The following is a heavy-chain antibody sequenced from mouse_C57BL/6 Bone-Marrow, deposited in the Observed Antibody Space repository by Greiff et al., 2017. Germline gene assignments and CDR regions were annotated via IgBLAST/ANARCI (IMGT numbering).Heavy chain of an antibody. V-gene: IGHV1-26*01. CDR1: GYTFTDYY. D-gene: IGHD1-1*01. J-gene: IGHJ2*01. CDR2: INPNNGGT. Sequence: EVQLQQSGPELVKPGASVKISCKASGYTFTDYYMNWVKQSHGKSLEWIGDINPNNGGTSYNQKFKGKAILTVDKSSSTAYMELRSLTSEDSAVYYCARHYGSTFDYWGQGTTLTVSS. CDR3: ARHYGSTFDY.